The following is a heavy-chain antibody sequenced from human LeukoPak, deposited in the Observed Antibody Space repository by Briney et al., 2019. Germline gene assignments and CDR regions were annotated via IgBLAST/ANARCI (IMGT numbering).Heavy chain of an antibody. V-gene: IGHV4-30-2*01. Sequence: SETLSLTCTVSGGSISSGGYSWSWIRQPPGKGLEWIGYIYHSGSTYYNPSLKSRVTISVDTSKNQFSLKLSSVTAADTAVYYCARRTSIVGATFGYWYFDLWGRGTLVTVSS. CDR1: GGSISSGGYS. D-gene: IGHD1-26*01. J-gene: IGHJ2*01. CDR3: ARRTSIVGATFGYWYFDL. CDR2: IYHSGST.